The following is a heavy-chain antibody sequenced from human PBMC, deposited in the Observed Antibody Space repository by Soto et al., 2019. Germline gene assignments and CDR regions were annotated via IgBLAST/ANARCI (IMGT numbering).Heavy chain of an antibody. V-gene: IGHV4-30-4*01. CDR2: IYYSGST. D-gene: IGHD3-9*01. J-gene: IGHJ5*02. CDR1: GGSISSGDYY. Sequence: ALTCTVSGGSISSGDYYWSWIRQPPGKGLEWIGYIYYSGSTYYNPSLKSRVTISVDTSKNQFSLKLSSVTAADTAVYYCAREVPYYDILTGNWFDPWGQGTLVTVSS. CDR3: AREVPYYDILTGNWFDP.